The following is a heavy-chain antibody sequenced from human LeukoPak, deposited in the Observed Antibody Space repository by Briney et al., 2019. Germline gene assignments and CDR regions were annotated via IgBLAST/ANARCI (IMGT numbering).Heavy chain of an antibody. J-gene: IGHJ4*02. Sequence: PSETLSLTCTVSGGFISNSNYYWGWIRQPPGKGLEWIGSIYHSGSTYYNPSLKSRVTISVDTSKNQFSLKLSSVTAADTAVYYCARAGSGWRNFDYWGQGTLVTVSS. V-gene: IGHV4-39*07. CDR2: IYHSGST. D-gene: IGHD6-19*01. CDR1: GGFISNSNYY. CDR3: ARAGSGWRNFDY.